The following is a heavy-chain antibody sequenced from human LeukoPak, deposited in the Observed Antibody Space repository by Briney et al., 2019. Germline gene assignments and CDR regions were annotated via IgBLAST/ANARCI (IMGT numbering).Heavy chain of an antibody. D-gene: IGHD3-22*01. Sequence: SETLSLTCTVSGGSISSGDYYWSWIRQPPGKGLEWIGYIYYSGSTYYNPSLKSRVTISVDTSKNQFSLKLSSVTAADTAVYYCARGLGGYDSSGYYYSNWFDPWGREPWSPSPQ. CDR2: IYYSGST. CDR1: GGSISSGDYY. CDR3: ARGLGGYDSSGYYYSNWFDP. V-gene: IGHV4-30-4*08. J-gene: IGHJ5*02.